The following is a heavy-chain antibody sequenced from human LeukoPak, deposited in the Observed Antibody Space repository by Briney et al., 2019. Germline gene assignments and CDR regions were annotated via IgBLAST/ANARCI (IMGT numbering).Heavy chain of an antibody. D-gene: IGHD3-22*01. J-gene: IGHJ4*02. CDR1: GYTFTTYY. CDR2: INPSGGST. CDR3: ARARGYDSSGYYAFDY. Sequence: GASVKVSCKASGYTFTTYYMHWVRQAPGQGLEWMGIINPSGGSTSYAQKFQGRVTMTRDTSTSTVYMELSSLRSEDTAVYYCARARGYDSSGYYAFDYWGQGTLVTVSS. V-gene: IGHV1-46*01.